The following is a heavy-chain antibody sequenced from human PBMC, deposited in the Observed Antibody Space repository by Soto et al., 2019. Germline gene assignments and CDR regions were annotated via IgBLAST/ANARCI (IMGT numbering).Heavy chain of an antibody. Sequence: GGSLRLSCSGFGFSINTYWMNWIRQTPGKGLEWVANINPEGNAKTYVDPVKGRFFVSRDNTRNSLDLQMTSLRVEDSAIYFCAAWDISNIWGQGILVTGSS. J-gene: IGHJ4*02. D-gene: IGHD2-15*01. V-gene: IGHV3-7*01. CDR1: GFSINTYW. CDR2: INPEGNAK. CDR3: AAWDISNI.